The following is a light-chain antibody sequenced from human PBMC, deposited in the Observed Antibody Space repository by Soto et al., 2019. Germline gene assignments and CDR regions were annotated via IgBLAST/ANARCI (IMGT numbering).Light chain of an antibody. CDR1: SSDIGSYNH. V-gene: IGLV2-23*02. Sequence: QSALTQPASVSGSPGQSITIPCTGTSSDIGSYNHVSRYQQHPDKAPKFIIYGVSKRPSGVSVRFSGSKSGNTASLTISGLQAGDEADYYCCSYAGSSTFVFGTGTKVTVL. CDR3: CSYAGSSTFV. CDR2: GVS. J-gene: IGLJ1*01.